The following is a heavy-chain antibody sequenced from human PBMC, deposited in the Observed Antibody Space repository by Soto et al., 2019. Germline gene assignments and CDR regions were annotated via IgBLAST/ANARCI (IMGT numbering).Heavy chain of an antibody. J-gene: IGHJ6*02. Sequence: PGESLKISCKGSGYSFTSYWISWVRQMPWKGLEWMGRIDPSDSYTNYSPSFQGHITISADKSISTAYLQWSSLKASDTAMYYCARPAAGTMFYYYYGMDVWGQGTTVTVSS. CDR3: ARPAAGTMFYYYYGMDV. CDR2: IDPSDSYT. CDR1: GYSFTSYW. V-gene: IGHV5-10-1*01. D-gene: IGHD6-13*01.